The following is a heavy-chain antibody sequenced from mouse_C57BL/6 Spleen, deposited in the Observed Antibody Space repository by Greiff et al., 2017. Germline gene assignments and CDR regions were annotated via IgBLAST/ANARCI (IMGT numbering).Heavy chain of an antibody. Sequence: EVHLVESGEGLVKPGGSLKLSCAASGFTFSSYAMSWVRQTPEKRLEWVAYISSGGDYIYYADTVKGRFTISRDNARNTLYLQMSSLKSEDTAMXYCTRGPVAYYSNLCYFDYWGQGTTLTVSS. J-gene: IGHJ2*01. CDR3: TRGPVAYYSNLCYFDY. V-gene: IGHV5-9-1*02. CDR2: ISSGGDYI. CDR1: GFTFSSYA. D-gene: IGHD2-5*01.